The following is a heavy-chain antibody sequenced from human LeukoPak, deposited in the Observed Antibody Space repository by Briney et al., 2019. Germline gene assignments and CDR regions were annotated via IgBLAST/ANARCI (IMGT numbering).Heavy chain of an antibody. CDR1: GYTFTGYY. CDR2: ISPNSGGT. Sequence: ASVKVSCKASGYTFTGYYMHWVRQAPGQGLEWMGWISPNSGGTNYAQKFQGRVTMTRDTSISTAYMELSRLRSGDTAVYYYAREDIVVVPAADFDPWGQGTLVTVSS. V-gene: IGHV1-2*02. D-gene: IGHD2-2*01. CDR3: AREDIVVVPAADFDP. J-gene: IGHJ5*02.